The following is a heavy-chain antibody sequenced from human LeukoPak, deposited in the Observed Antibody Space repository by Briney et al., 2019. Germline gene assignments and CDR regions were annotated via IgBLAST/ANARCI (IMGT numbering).Heavy chain of an antibody. D-gene: IGHD6-6*01. J-gene: IGHJ6*03. CDR3: AKTYSSSLSAWYYYMDV. V-gene: IGHV3-30*18. Sequence: PGGSLRLSCIVSGFSLSNYCMHWVHQAPGKGLEWEAAISYDGNSIYYLDVVKGRFTISRDNSKNTLHLQMNSLRPEDTAVYYCAKTYSSSLSAWYYYMDVWGKGTTVTVSS. CDR1: GFSLSNYC. CDR2: ISYDGNSI.